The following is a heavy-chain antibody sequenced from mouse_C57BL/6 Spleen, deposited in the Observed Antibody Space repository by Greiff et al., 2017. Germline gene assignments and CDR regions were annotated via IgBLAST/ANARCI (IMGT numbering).Heavy chain of an antibody. J-gene: IGHJ1*03. CDR2: INPSNGGT. CDR1: GYTFTSYW. V-gene: IGHV1-53*01. D-gene: IGHD1-1*01. Sequence: VQLQQPGTELVKPGASVKLSCKASGYTFTSYWMHWVKQRPGQGLEWIGNINPSNGGTNYNEKFKSKATLTVDKSSSTAYMQRSSLTSEASAVYYGAREDYYGSSYWYFDVWGTGTTVTVSS. CDR3: AREDYYGSSYWYFDV.